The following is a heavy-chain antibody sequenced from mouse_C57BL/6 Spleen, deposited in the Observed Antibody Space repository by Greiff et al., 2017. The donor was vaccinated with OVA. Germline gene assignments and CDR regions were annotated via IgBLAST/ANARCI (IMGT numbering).Heavy chain of an antibody. V-gene: IGHV5-4*01. J-gene: IGHJ2*01. CDR2: ISDGGSYT. CDR1: GFTFSSYA. D-gene: IGHD4-1*02. Sequence: EVHLVESGGGLVKPGGSLKLSCAASGFTFSSYAMSWVRQTPEKRLEWVATISDGGSYTYYPDNVKGRFTISRDNAKNNLYLQMSHLKSEDTAMYYCARDTTGTLFDYWGQGTTLTVSS. CDR3: ARDTTGTLFDY.